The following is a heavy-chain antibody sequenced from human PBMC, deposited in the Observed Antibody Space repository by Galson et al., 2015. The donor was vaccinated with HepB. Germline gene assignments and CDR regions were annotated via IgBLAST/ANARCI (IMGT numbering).Heavy chain of an antibody. D-gene: IGHD5-12*01. Sequence: ETLSLTCTVSGGFISTYYWSWIRPPPGKGLEWIGYIYYTGSTNYNPSLKSRVTISVDTSKNQFSLKLSSATAADTAVYYCARQAYSGYDYNWFDPWGQGTLVTVSS. CDR1: GGFISTYY. J-gene: IGHJ5*02. CDR2: IYYTGST. CDR3: ARQAYSGYDYNWFDP. V-gene: IGHV4-59*08.